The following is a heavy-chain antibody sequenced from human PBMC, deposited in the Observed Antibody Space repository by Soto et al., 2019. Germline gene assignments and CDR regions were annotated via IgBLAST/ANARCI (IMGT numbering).Heavy chain of an antibody. CDR1: GFTFSSYS. CDR2: ISSSSSYI. Sequence: EVQLVESGGGLVKPGGSLRLSCAASGFTFSSYSMNWVRQAPGKGLEWVSSISSSSSYIYYADSVKGRFTISRDNAKNSLYLQMNSPRAEDTAVYYCARDGEQQLAPELRFGGQGTLVTVSS. D-gene: IGHD6-13*01. V-gene: IGHV3-21*01. J-gene: IGHJ4*02. CDR3: ARDGEQQLAPELRF.